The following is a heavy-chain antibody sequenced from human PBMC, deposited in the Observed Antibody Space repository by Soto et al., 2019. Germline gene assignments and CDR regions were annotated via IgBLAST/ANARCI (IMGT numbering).Heavy chain of an antibody. CDR2: INWNDDK. Sequence: QITLKESGPTLVNPTQTLTLTCSFSVFSLITSGVAVVWIRRPPGKALEWLALINWNDDKAYRPSLKNRLTITQDSAKNRVVLTMTNIDPWETVTYYWARDYTWRFDYWGQGTLVPVS. D-gene: IGHD3-3*01. V-gene: IGHV2-5*01. J-gene: IGHJ4*02. CDR1: VFSLITSGVA. CDR3: ARDYTWRFDY.